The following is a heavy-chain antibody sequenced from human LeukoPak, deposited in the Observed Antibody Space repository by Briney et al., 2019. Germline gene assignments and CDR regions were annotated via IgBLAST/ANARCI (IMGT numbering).Heavy chain of an antibody. CDR3: ARGRGSSWYYFDY. D-gene: IGHD6-13*01. Sequence: SETLSLTCTVSGGSISSYYWSWVRQPAGKGLEWSGRIYTSGNTNYNPSLKGRVTMTVDTSKNQFSLNLSSVTAADTAVYYCARGRGSSWYYFDYWGQGTLVTVSS. V-gene: IGHV4-4*07. J-gene: IGHJ4*02. CDR2: IYTSGNT. CDR1: GGSISSYY.